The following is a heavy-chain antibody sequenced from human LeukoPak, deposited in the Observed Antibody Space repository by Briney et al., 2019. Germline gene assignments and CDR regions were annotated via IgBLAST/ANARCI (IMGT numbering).Heavy chain of an antibody. D-gene: IGHD2-21*02. V-gene: IGHV4-39*01. J-gene: IGHJ4*02. CDR2: IYYSGST. CDR1: SDSIYSSNYY. CDR3: ARAAYCGGDCYLFDY. Sequence: SGTLSLTCTVSSDSIYSSNYYWGWIRQPPGKGLEWIGSIYYSGSTYYNSSLKSRVTISVDTSKNQFSLKLSSLTAADTAVYYCARAAYCGGDCYLFDYWGRGTLVTVFS.